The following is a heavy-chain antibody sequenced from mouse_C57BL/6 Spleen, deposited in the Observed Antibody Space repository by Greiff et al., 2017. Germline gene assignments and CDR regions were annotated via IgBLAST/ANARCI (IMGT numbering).Heavy chain of an antibody. V-gene: IGHV5-6*01. CDR3: ARERVITSFYWYFDV. CDR2: ISSGGSYT. Sequence: EVKVVESGGDLVKPGGSLKLSCAASGFTFSSYGMSWVRQTPDKRLEWVATISSGGSYTYYPDSVKGRFTISRDNAKNTLYLQMSSLKSEDTAMYYCARERVITSFYWYFDVWGTGTTVTVSS. CDR1: GFTFSSYG. D-gene: IGHD1-1*01. J-gene: IGHJ1*03.